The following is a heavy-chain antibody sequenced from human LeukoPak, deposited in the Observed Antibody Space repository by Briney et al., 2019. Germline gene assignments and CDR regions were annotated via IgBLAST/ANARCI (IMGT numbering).Heavy chain of an antibody. CDR2: IVIGSGNT. V-gene: IGHV1-58*01. J-gene: IGHJ6*02. Sequence: ASVKVSCKASGFTFTTSAVQWVRHARGQRLGWIGWIVIGSGNTNYAQKFQERDTITRDMSTSTVYMDLSSQRSEDTAVCYCAAASNYYDRSNYYSYAMDVWGQGTTVTVSS. CDR1: GFTFTTSA. CDR3: AAASNYYDRSNYYSYAMDV. D-gene: IGHD3-22*01.